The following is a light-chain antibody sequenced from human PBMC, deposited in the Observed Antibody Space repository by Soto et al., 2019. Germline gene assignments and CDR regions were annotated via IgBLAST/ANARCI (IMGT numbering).Light chain of an antibody. CDR3: QKYNSSPSLT. CDR2: AAS. V-gene: IGKV1-27*01. J-gene: IGKJ4*01. CDR1: QGISNF. Sequence: IQMTQSPSSLSASVGDRVTITCRASQGISNFLAWYQQRPGKGPKVLLYAASTLQSGVPSRFSGSGSGTDFTLAISSLQPEDVATYYCQKYNSSPSLTFGGGTKVEIK.